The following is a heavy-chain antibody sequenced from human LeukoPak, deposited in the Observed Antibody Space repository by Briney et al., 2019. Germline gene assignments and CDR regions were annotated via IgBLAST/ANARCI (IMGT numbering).Heavy chain of an antibody. D-gene: IGHD1-26*01. CDR3: ARGRERSWFDP. J-gene: IGHJ5*02. CDR1: GGSISSGGYS. V-gene: IGHV4-30-2*01. Sequence: PSQTLSLTCAVSGGSISSGGYSWSWIRQPPGKGLEWIGYIYHSGSTYYNPSLKSRVTISVDRSKNQFSLKLSSVTAADTAVYYCARGRERSWFDPWGQGTLVTVSS. CDR2: IYHSGST.